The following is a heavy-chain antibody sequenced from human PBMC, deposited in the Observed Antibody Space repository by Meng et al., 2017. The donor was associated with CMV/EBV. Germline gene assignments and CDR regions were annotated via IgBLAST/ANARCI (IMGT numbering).Heavy chain of an antibody. V-gene: IGHV4-38-2*02. J-gene: IGHJ6*02. CDR2: IYHSGST. CDR3: ARDGGAWGELYYYGMDV. D-gene: IGHD2-15*01. CDR1: GYSISSGYY. Sequence: SETLSLTCTVSGYSISSGYYWGLNRQPPGKGLEWMGSIYHSGSTYYNPSLKSRVTISVDTSKNQFSLKLSSVTAADTAVYYCARDGGAWGELYYYGMDVWGQGTTVTVSS.